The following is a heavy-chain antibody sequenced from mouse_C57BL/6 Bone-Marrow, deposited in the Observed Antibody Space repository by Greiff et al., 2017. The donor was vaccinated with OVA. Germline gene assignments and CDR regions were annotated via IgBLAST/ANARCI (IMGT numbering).Heavy chain of an antibody. CDR1: GYSITSGYY. D-gene: IGHD2-2*01. CDR3: ARGDYGYDKGY. V-gene: IGHV3-6*01. Sequence: EVKLQESGPGLVKPSQSLSLTCSVTGYSITSGYYWNWIRQFPGNKLEWMGYISYDGSNNYNPSLKNRISITRDTSKNQFFLKLHSVTTEDTATYYCARGDYGYDKGYWGKGTTLTVSS. J-gene: IGHJ2*01. CDR2: ISYDGSN.